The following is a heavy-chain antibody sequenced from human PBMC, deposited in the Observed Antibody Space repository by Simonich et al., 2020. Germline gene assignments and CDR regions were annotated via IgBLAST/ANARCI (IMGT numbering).Heavy chain of an antibody. CDR1: GYTFTGYY. Sequence: QVQLVQSGAEVKKPGASVKVSCKASGYTFTGYYMNWVRQATGQGLECMGWSNTNSGGTNAAHKFHGRVTMTSETSISTAYMGLSRLRSDDTAVYYCARGALTGDYYYMDVWGKGTTVTVSS. J-gene: IGHJ6*03. CDR3: ARGALTGDYYYMDV. CDR2: SNTNSGGT. V-gene: IGHV1-2*07. D-gene: IGHD7-27*01.